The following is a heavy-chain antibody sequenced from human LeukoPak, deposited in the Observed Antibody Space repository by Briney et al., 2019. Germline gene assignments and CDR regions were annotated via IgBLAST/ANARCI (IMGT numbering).Heavy chain of an antibody. Sequence: GGSLRLSCAASGFTFSSYGMHWVRQAPGKGLEWVAFIRYDGSNKYYADSVKGRFTISRDNSKNTLYLQMNSLRAEDTAVYYCAKGRGSGSYYHPFDYWGQGTLVTVSS. D-gene: IGHD3-10*01. J-gene: IGHJ4*02. CDR1: GFTFSSYG. CDR2: IRYDGSNK. V-gene: IGHV3-30*02. CDR3: AKGRGSGSYYHPFDY.